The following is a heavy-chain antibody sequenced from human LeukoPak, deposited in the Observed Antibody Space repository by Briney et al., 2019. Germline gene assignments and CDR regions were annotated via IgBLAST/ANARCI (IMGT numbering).Heavy chain of an antibody. CDR1: GYTFSDFS. CDR2: ISVRSNYR. J-gene: IGHJ4*02. V-gene: IGHV3-21*01. D-gene: IGHD3-22*01. CDR3: VRLRRNNDRSGYYYYYDY. Sequence: GGSLRLSCAASGYTFSDFSVNWVPHAPGKGLEWVSSISVRSNYRYYADSVRGRFTISRDDARDSLFLQMNSLRAEDTAVYFCVRLRRNNDRSGYYYYYDYWGQGTLVTVSS.